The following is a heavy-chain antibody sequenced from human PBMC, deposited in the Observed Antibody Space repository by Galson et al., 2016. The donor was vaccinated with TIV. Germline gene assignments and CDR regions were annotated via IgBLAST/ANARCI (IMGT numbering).Heavy chain of an antibody. J-gene: IGHJ6*02. D-gene: IGHD2-2*03. V-gene: IGHV1-2*05. CDR2: INPNSGGT. Sequence: SVKVSCKASGYTFSDYNMHWVRQAPGQGLEWMGRINPNSGGTEYAQKFQDRVTMTRDTSINTAYMELSRLRYDDSVIYYCARERGPGYCSSTNCYGYYGMDVWGQGTTVTVSS. CDR1: GYTFSDYN. CDR3: ARERGPGYCSSTNCYGYYGMDV.